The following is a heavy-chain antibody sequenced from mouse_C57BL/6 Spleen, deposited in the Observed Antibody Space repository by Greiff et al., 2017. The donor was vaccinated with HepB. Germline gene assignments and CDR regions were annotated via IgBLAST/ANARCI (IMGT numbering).Heavy chain of an antibody. CDR1: GYTFTSYW. V-gene: IGHV1-61*01. Sequence: QVQLQQPGAELVRPGSSVKLSCKASGYTFTSYWMDWVKQRPGQGLEWIGNIYPSDSETHYNQKFKDKATLTVDKSSSTAYMQLSSLTSEDSAVYYCARTLLLLPYAMDYWGPGTSVTVSS. CDR3: ARTLLLLPYAMDY. CDR2: IYPSDSET. J-gene: IGHJ4*01. D-gene: IGHD1-1*01.